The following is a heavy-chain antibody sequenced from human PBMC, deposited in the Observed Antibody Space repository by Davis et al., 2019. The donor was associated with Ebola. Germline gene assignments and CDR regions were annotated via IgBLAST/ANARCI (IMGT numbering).Heavy chain of an antibody. CDR1: GGSISSYY. CDR3: ARDGIVGATMGYYYYYMDV. Sequence: PSETLSLTCTVSGGSISSYYWSWIRQPPGKGLEWIGYIYYSGSTNYNPSLKSRVTISVDTSKNQFSLKLSSVTAADTAVYYCARDGIVGATMGYYYYYMDVWGKGTTVTVSS. CDR2: IYYSGST. D-gene: IGHD1-26*01. V-gene: IGHV4-59*12. J-gene: IGHJ6*03.